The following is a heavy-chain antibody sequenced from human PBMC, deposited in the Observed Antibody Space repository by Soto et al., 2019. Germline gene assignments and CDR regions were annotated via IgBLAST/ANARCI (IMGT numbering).Heavy chain of an antibody. Sequence: ASVKVSCKASGYTFTSYYMHWVRQAPGQGLEWMGIINPSGGSTSYAQEFQGRVTMTRDTSTITVYMELSSLRSEDTAVYYCARGRMVRGVKNYGMDVWGQGTTVTVSS. CDR1: GYTFTSYY. J-gene: IGHJ6*02. D-gene: IGHD3-10*01. CDR3: ARGRMVRGVKNYGMDV. V-gene: IGHV1-46*01. CDR2: INPSGGST.